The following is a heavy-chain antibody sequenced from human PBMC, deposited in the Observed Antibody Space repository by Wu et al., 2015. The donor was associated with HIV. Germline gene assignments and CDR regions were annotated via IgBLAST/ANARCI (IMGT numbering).Heavy chain of an antibody. CDR2: INPSGGSA. V-gene: IGHV1-46*01. CDR3: ARAPSYCSDGRCYSRLGVPGHYYYGMDV. J-gene: IGHJ6*02. D-gene: IGHD2-15*01. CDR1: GYTFTNYY. Sequence: QVQLVQSVAEVKKPGASVKVSCEASGYTFTNYYMHWVRQAPGQGLEWMGIINPSGGSATYAQKFQDRVTMTSDTSTSTVYLELSSLRSEDTAVYYCARAPSYCSDGRCYSRLGVPGHYYYGMDVWGQGTTVTVSS.